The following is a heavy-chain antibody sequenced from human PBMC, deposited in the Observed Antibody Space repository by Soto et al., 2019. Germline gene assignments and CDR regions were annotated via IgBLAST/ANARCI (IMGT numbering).Heavy chain of an antibody. CDR3: ARGVTMVRGVIHTPYFDY. J-gene: IGHJ4*02. CDR2: IYYSGST. Sequence: QVQLQESGPGLVKPSQTLSLTCTVSGGSISSGGYYWSWIRQHPGKGLEWIGYIYYSGSTYYNPSLQRRVTISVYTSKNPFSLKLSSVTAADTAVYYCARGVTMVRGVIHTPYFDYWGQGTLVTVSS. CDR1: GGSISSGGYY. V-gene: IGHV4-31*03. D-gene: IGHD3-10*01.